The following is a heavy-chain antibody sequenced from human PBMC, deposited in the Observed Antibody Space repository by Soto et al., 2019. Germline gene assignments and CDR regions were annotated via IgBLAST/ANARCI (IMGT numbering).Heavy chain of an antibody. CDR3: ALGAPYYYYYGMDV. CDR1: GYTFTGYY. D-gene: IGHD3-16*01. CDR2: INPNSGGT. V-gene: IGHV1-2*04. Sequence: ASVKVSCKASGYTFTGYYMHWVRQAPGQGLEWMGWINPNSGGTNYAQKFQGWVTMTRDMSISTAYMELSRLRSDDTAVYYCALGAPYYYYYGMDVWGQGTTVTVSS. J-gene: IGHJ6*02.